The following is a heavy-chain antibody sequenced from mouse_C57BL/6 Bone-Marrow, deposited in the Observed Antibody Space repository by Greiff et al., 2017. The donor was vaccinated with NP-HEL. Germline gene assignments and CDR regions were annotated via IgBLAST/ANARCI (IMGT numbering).Heavy chain of an antibody. D-gene: IGHD4-1*02. CDR3: ARGTNWDYWYFDV. V-gene: IGHV1-59*01. Sequence: VQLQQPGAELVRPGTSVKLSCKASGYTFTSYWMHWVKQRPGQGLEWIGVIDPSDSYTNYNQKFKGKATLTVDTSSSTAYMQLSSLTSEDSAVYYCARGTNWDYWYFDVWGTGTTVTVSS. CDR2: IDPSDSYT. CDR1: GYTFTSYW. J-gene: IGHJ1*03.